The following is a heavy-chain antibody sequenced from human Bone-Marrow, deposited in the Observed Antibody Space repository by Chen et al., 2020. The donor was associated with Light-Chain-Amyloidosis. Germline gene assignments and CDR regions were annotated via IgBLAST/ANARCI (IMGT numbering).Heavy chain of an antibody. CDR1: GYTFPNYW. CDR3: ARRRDGYNFDY. V-gene: IGHV5-51*01. D-gene: IGHD5-12*01. CDR2: IYPDDSDA. Sequence: VQLEPSGPQVKKPGESLTISCNGSGYTFPNYWIGWVRQMPGNGLEWMGVIYPDDSDARYSPSFEGQVTISADKSITTAYLQWRSLKASDTAMYYCARRRDGYNFDYWGQGTLVTVSS. J-gene: IGHJ4*02.